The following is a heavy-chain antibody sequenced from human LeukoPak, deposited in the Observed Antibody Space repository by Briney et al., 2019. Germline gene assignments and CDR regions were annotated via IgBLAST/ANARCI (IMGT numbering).Heavy chain of an antibody. V-gene: IGHV3-23*01. CDR3: AKGALGYSAYGMDV. CDR2: LSGSGDSA. CDR1: GFTFSTYA. J-gene: IGHJ6*02. Sequence: GGSLRLSCAASGFTFSTYAMNWVRQAPRKGLEWVSTLSGSGDSAYYADSVTGRFTISRDNSKNTLYLQVNSLRVEDTAVYYCAKGALGYSAYGMDVWGQGTTVTVSS. D-gene: IGHD3-16*02.